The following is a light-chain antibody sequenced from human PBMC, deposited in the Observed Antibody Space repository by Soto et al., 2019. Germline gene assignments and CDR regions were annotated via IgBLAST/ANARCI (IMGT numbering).Light chain of an antibody. CDR2: SAS. Sequence: EILLTQSPGTLSLSPGEIATLXXRASQSVSSSYLAWYQQKPGQAPXLLMYSASSRATGIPDRFSGSGSGTDFTLTISRLEPEDIAVYYCQQYGSSVTCGQGTKVDIK. CDR1: QSVSSSY. V-gene: IGKV3-20*01. CDR3: QQYGSSVT. J-gene: IGKJ1*01.